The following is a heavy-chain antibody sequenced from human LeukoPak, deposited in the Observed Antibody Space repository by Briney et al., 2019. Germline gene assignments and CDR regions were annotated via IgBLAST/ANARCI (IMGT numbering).Heavy chain of an antibody. V-gene: IGHV3-7*01. Sequence: GGSLRLSCASSGFTFSTYWMTWVRQAPGKGLEWVANINQDGSEQNYVDSVKGRFTISRDNAKNSLYLQMNSLRAEDTAVYYCAKGGDHWGQGTLVTVSS. CDR3: AKGGDH. CDR1: GFTFSTYW. J-gene: IGHJ4*02. D-gene: IGHD3-16*01. CDR2: INQDGSEQ.